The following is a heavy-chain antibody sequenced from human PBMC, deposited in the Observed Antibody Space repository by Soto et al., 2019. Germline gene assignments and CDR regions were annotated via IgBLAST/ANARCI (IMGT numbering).Heavy chain of an antibody. J-gene: IGHJ3*02. D-gene: IGHD2-2*01. CDR1: GGAISSSNW. Sequence: QVQLQESGPGLVKPSGTLSLTCAVSGGAISSSNWCRWVRQPPRKVLDWIGEIYHSGSTNYNPSLKSRVTISVDKSMNQFSLKLSSVTAADTAGYYCAGGSSRPPAAMASFDIWGQGTMVTVSS. CDR2: IYHSGST. V-gene: IGHV4-4*02. CDR3: AGGSSRPPAAMASFDI.